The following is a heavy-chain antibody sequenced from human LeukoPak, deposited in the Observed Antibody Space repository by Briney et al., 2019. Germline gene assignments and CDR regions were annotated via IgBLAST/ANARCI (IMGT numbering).Heavy chain of an antibody. D-gene: IGHD6-6*01. CDR3: AREYSSSSGKALDY. J-gene: IGHJ4*02. CDR2: ISSSSSTI. V-gene: IGHV3-48*02. CDR1: GLIFSTCS. Sequence: PGGSLRLSCAASGLIFSTCSMNWVRQAPGKGLEWVSYISSSSSTIYYADSVKGRFAISRDNAKNSLHLQMNTLRDEDTAVYYCAREYSSSSGKALDYWGQGTLVTVSS.